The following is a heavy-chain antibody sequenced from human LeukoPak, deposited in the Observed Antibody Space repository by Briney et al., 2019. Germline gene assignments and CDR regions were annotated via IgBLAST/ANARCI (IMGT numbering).Heavy chain of an antibody. Sequence: VASVKVSCKVSGYTLTELSMHWVRQAPGKGLEWMGGFDPEDGETIYAQKFQGRVTMTRDTSISTAYMELSRLRSDDTAVYYCAGGSYRPFGYWGQGTLVTVSS. J-gene: IGHJ4*02. CDR2: FDPEDGET. V-gene: IGHV1-24*01. D-gene: IGHD3-16*02. CDR3: AGGSYRPFGY. CDR1: GYTLTELS.